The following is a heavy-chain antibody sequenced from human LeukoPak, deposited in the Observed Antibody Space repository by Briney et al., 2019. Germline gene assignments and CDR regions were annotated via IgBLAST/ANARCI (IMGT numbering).Heavy chain of an antibody. V-gene: IGHV3-23*01. J-gene: IGHJ4*02. CDR2: ISGIGEYT. Sequence: GGSLRLSCAASGFTFGTFGNYAMSWVRQAPGKGLEWVSAISGIGEYTYYADSVKGRFTISRDNSKNTLYLQMNSLRAKDTAVYYCAKDLRPMVRGVRPPLFDYWGQGTLVTVSS. CDR3: AKDLRPMVRGVRPPLFDY. D-gene: IGHD3-10*01. CDR1: GFTFGTFGNYA.